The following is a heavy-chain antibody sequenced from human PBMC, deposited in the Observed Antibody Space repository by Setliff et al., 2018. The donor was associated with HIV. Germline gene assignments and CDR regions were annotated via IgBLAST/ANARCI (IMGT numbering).Heavy chain of an antibody. V-gene: IGHV1-2*04. J-gene: IGHJ6*02. Sequence: ASVKVSCKASGFIFTHFYIHWVRQAPGQGLEWMGRISPNIGGTQFAQKFHGWVTLTRDTSITTAYLEVRSDDTAVYYCARKRVGFDGIDVWGQGTTVTVSS. CDR1: GFIFTHFY. CDR3: ARKRVGFDGIDV. D-gene: IGHD1-26*01. CDR2: ISPNIGGT.